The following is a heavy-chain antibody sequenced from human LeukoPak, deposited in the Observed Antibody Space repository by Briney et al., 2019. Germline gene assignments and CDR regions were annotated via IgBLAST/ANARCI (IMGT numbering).Heavy chain of an antibody. CDR3: SRDRLTGASRVFVVQ. Sequence: GGSLSLSSTASRFTFTKQAMTSGPEAPGKGLEWVSSMSSGGTYIYYANSVRGRFTISRDNAKNSLYLVMNSLRAEDTASYYCSRDRLTGASRVFVVQWDQGTLVTVSS. V-gene: IGHV3-21*01. CDR2: MSSGGTYI. D-gene: IGHD2-15*01. J-gene: IGHJ4*02. CDR1: RFTFTKQA.